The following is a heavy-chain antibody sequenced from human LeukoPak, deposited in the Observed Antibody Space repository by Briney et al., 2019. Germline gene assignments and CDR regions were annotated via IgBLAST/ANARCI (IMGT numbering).Heavy chain of an antibody. V-gene: IGHV4-34*01. CDR1: GGSFSGYY. Sequence: SETLSLTCAVYGGSFSGYYWSWIRQPPGKGLEWIGEINHSGSTNCNPSLKSRVTISVDTSKNQFSLKLSSVTAADTAVYYCARGQVLRYFDWFDDWGQGTLVTVSS. J-gene: IGHJ5*02. CDR2: INHSGST. D-gene: IGHD3-9*01. CDR3: ARGQVLRYFDWFDD.